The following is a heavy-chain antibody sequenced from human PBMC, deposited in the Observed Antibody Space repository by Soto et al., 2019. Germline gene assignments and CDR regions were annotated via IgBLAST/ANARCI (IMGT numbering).Heavy chain of an antibody. D-gene: IGHD3-22*01. Sequence: QVQLQESGPTLVKPSETLSLTCTVSGGSIRSYCWTWIRQPPGEGLEWIGCICNSGTTNYNPSLKGRCAISRDTQKNQFSLQVSSVTVADTACYYCAGGGSIVVARRRLMDVWGKGTTVTVSS. V-gene: IGHV4-4*08. CDR3: AGGGSIVVARRRLMDV. CDR1: GGSIRSYC. J-gene: IGHJ6*03. CDR2: ICNSGTT.